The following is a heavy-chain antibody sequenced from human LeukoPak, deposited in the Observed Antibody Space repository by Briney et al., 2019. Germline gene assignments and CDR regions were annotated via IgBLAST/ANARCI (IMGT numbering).Heavy chain of an antibody. J-gene: IGHJ4*02. V-gene: IGHV4-39*07. CDR2: IYYSGST. CDR1: GGSISSSSYY. Sequence: SETLSLTCTVSGGSISSSSYYWGWIRQPPGKGLEWIGSIYYSGSTYYNPSLKSRVTISVDTSKNQFSLKLSSVTAADTAVYYCARGTAIRPIDYWGQGTLVTVSS. CDR3: ARGTAIRPIDY. D-gene: IGHD3-9*01.